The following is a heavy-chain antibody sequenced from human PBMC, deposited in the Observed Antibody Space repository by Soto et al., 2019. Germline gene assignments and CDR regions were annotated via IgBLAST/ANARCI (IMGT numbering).Heavy chain of an antibody. Sequence: SGPTLVNPTQTLTLTCTLSGFSLTTSGVSVGWIRQPPGKALEWLALIYWHDDKSYTPSLKSRLTITKDNSKNQVVLTMTNMDLVDTATYYCAYRLRYAAYWIDPWGQGTLVTVSS. CDR1: GFSLTTSGVS. CDR3: AYRLRYAAYWIDP. V-gene: IGHV2-5*01. D-gene: IGHD1-1*01. CDR2: IYWHDDK. J-gene: IGHJ5*02.